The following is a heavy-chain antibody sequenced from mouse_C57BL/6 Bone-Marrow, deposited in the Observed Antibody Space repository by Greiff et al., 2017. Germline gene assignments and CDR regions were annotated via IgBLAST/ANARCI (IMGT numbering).Heavy chain of an antibody. CDR1: GYSFTDYN. V-gene: IGHV1-39*01. CDR3: FFTTDYAMYY. D-gene: IGHD1-1*01. Sequence: VQLQQSGPELVKPGASVKISCKASGYSFTDYNMNWVKQSNGKSLEWIGVINPNYGTTSYNQKFKGKVTLTLDQSSSTAYMQINSLTSEDSAVYYSFFTTDYAMYYWGQGTSVTVSS. CDR2: INPNYGTT. J-gene: IGHJ4*01.